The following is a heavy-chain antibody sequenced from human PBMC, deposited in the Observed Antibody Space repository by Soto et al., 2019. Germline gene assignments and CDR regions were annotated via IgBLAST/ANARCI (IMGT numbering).Heavy chain of an antibody. CDR3: ARDYAYYDSSGYYPDAFDI. CDR2: XXXXXXXX. Sequence: AXXKVSCKASXYTFXSYGISWVRQAPGXGXXWXXXXXXXXXXXXXXXXXXXXXXMTTDTSTSTAYMELRSLRSDDTAVYYCARDYAYYDSSGYYPDAFDIWGQGTMVTVSS. D-gene: IGHD3-22*01. CDR1: XYTFXSYG. J-gene: IGHJ3*02. V-gene: IGHV1-18*04.